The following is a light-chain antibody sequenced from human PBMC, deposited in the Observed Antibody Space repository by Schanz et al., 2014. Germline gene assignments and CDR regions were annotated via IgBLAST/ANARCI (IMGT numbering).Light chain of an antibody. J-gene: IGLJ2*01. CDR1: SSDVGGYNY. CDR2: EVT. Sequence: QSALTQPPSASGSPGQSVTISCTGTSSDVGGYNYVSWYQQHPGKAPKLIIYEVTKRPSGVPDRFSGSKSGNTASLTVSGLLAEDEADYYCISYGGTNRVIFGGGTKVTVL. V-gene: IGLV2-8*01. CDR3: ISYGGTNRVI.